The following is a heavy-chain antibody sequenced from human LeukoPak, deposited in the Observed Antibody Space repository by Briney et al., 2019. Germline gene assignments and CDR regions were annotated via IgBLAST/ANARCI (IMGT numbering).Heavy chain of an antibody. CDR3: ARSTGDYYDSMENAFDI. CDR2: IYHSGST. J-gene: IGHJ3*02. V-gene: IGHV4-4*02. Sequence: SGTLSLTCVVSGGSISSSNWWRWVRQPPRKVLEWIGEIYHSGSTNYNPSLRSRVTISVDKSKNQFYLKLSSVTAADTAVYYCARSTGDYYDSMENAFDIWGQGTKVTVSS. D-gene: IGHD3-22*01. CDR1: GGSISSSNW.